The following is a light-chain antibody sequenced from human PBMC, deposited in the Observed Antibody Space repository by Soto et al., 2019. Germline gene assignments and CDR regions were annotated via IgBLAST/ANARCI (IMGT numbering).Light chain of an antibody. CDR1: QGVISH. CDR3: QHLNSYPIT. CDR2: EVA. V-gene: IGKV1-9*01. J-gene: IGKJ5*01. Sequence: DIQMTQSPSTLSAFVGDRVTITCRASQGVISHLARHQQKPGKAPKLLIYEVATLQSGVPSRFSGSGLGTDFPLTISSLQPEDFATYYCQHLNSYPITFGQGTRLETK.